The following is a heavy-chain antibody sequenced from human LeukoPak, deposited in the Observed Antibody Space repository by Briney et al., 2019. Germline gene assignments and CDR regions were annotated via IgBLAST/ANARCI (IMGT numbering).Heavy chain of an antibody. CDR2: ISYDGSNK. J-gene: IGHJ3*02. V-gene: IGHV3-30-3*01. CDR3: ARDGDPYSGSPRYHAFDI. CDR1: GFTFSSYA. Sequence: PGGPLRLSCAASGFTFSSYAMHWVRQAPGKGLEWVAVISYDGSNKYYADSVKGRFTISRDNSKNTLYLQMNSLRAEDTAVYYCARDGDPYSGSPRYHAFDIWGQGTMVTVSS. D-gene: IGHD1-26*01.